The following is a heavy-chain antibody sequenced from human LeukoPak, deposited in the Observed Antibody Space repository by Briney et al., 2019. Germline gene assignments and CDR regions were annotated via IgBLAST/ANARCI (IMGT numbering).Heavy chain of an antibody. D-gene: IGHD3-16*01. J-gene: IGHJ4*02. CDR3: ARPFSAPTSNSYFFDY. CDR2: IYYSGNT. Sequence: SETLSLTCTVSGGSVSSTTYYWGWIRQPPGKGLEWIGTIYYSGNTYYNPSLKSRVTISVDTSKNQFSLKLSSVTAADTAVYYCARPFSAPTSNSYFFDYWGQGTLVTVSS. V-gene: IGHV4-39*07. CDR1: GGSVSSTTYY.